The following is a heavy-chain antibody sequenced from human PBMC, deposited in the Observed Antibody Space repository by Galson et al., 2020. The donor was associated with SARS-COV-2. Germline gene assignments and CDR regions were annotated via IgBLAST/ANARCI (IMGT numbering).Heavy chain of an antibody. V-gene: IGHV4-4*07. J-gene: IGHJ2*01. CDR2: IYTSGST. CDR1: GGSISSYY. CDR3: ARDRGRWLQLGGYFDL. D-gene: IGHD5-12*01. Sequence: SETLSLTCTVSGGSISSYYWSWIRQPAGKGLEWIGRIYTSGSTNYNPSLKSRVTMSVDTSKNQFSLKLSSVTAADTAVYYCARDRGRWLQLGGYFDLWGRGTLVTVSS.